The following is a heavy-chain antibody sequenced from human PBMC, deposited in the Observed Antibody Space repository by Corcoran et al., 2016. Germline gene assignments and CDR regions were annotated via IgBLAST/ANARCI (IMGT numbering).Heavy chain of an antibody. Sequence: QVQLQQWGAGLLKPSETLSLTCAVYGGSFSGYYWSWIRQPPGKGLEWIGEINHSGSTNYNPSLKSRVTITVDTSKNQFSLKLRSVTAADTAVYYCAGLQDCSGGSCYRGWFDPWGQGTLVTVSS. V-gene: IGHV4-34*01. J-gene: IGHJ5*02. D-gene: IGHD2-15*01. CDR3: AGLQDCSGGSCYRGWFDP. CDR2: INHSGST. CDR1: GGSFSGYY.